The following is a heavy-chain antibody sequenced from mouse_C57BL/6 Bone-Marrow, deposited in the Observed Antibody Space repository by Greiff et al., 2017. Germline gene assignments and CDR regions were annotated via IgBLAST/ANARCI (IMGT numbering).Heavy chain of an antibody. V-gene: IGHV5-6*01. CDR3: ARFYYSNFYYAMDY. CDR1: GFTFSSYG. D-gene: IGHD2-5*01. J-gene: IGHJ4*01. CDR2: ISSGGSYT. Sequence: VQLKESGGDLVKPGGSLKLSCAASGFTFSSYGMSWVRQTPDKRLEWVATISSGGSYTYYPDSVKGRFTISRDNAKNTRYLQMSSLKSEDTAMYYCARFYYSNFYYAMDYWGQGTSVTGSS.